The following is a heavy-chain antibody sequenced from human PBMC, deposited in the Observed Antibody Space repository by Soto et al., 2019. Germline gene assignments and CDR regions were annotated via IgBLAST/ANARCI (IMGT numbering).Heavy chain of an antibody. CDR2: IYHSGST. D-gene: IGHD6-13*01. CDR3: ARGAAGTTGFP. Sequence: SDTRSLTCAVSGYSISSGYYWVWIRQPPGKGLEWIGSIYHSGSTYYNPSLKSRVTISVDTSKNQFSLKLSSVTAADTAVYYCARGAAGTTGFPWGQGTLVTVSS. CDR1: GYSISSGYY. V-gene: IGHV4-38-2*01. J-gene: IGHJ5*02.